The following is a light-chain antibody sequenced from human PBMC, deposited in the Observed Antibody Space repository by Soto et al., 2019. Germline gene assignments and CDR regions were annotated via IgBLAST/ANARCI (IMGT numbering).Light chain of an antibody. CDR3: RAYAGSNNFVV. V-gene: IGLV2-8*01. CDR1: SSDVGAYNY. CDR2: EVT. J-gene: IGLJ2*01. Sequence: QSALTQPPSASGSPGQSVTISCTGTSSDVGAYNYVSWYQQHPGKAPKLMIYEVTKRPSWVPDRFSGSKSGNTASLTVSRLQAEDEADYYCRAYAGSNNFVVFGGGTKLTVL.